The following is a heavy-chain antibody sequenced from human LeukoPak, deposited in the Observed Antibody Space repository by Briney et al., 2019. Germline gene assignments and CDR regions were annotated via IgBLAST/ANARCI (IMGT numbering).Heavy chain of an antibody. CDR1: GFTFSSYE. CDR3: ARDMQGVRYYMDV. CDR2: ISSSGSTI. J-gene: IGHJ6*03. Sequence: PGGSLRLSCAASGFTFSSYEMNWVRQAPGKGLEWVSYISSSGSTIYYADSVKGRFTISRDNAKNSLYLQMNSPRAEDTAVYYCARDMQGVRYYMDVWGKGTTVTVSS. V-gene: IGHV3-48*03. D-gene: IGHD3-10*02.